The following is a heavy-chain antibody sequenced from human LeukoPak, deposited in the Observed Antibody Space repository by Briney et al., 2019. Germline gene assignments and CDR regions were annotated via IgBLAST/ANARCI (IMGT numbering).Heavy chain of an antibody. J-gene: IGHJ4*02. D-gene: IGHD4-23*01. CDR2: IASDGSST. Sequence: GGSLRLSCAASGFTFSSYWMNWVRQASGKGLVWVSRIASDGSSTTYADSVKGRFSISRDNAKNTLYLQMNSLRVEDTAVYYCARGRPHGNDYWGQGTLVTVSS. V-gene: IGHV3-74*01. CDR1: GFTFSSYW. CDR3: ARGRPHGNDY.